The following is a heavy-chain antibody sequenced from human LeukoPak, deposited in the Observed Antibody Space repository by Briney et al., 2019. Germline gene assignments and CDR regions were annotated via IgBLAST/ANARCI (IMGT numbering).Heavy chain of an antibody. Sequence: SETLSLTCTVSGGSISSSSYYWGWIRQPPGKGLEWIGTIYYSGSTYYRPSLKSRVTISVDTSKNQFSLKLSSVTAADTAVYYCARVDPDSSSTLEVFDYWGQGTLVTVSS. CDR2: IYYSGST. J-gene: IGHJ4*02. D-gene: IGHD6-6*01. CDR1: GGSISSSSYY. CDR3: ARVDPDSSSTLEVFDY. V-gene: IGHV4-39*07.